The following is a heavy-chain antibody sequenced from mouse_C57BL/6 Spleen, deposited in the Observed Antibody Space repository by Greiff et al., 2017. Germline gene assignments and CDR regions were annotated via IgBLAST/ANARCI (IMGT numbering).Heavy chain of an antibody. V-gene: IGHV1-82*01. CDR1: GYAFSSSW. Sequence: VQLQESGPELVKPGASVKISCKASGYAFSSSWMNWVKQRPGQGLEWIGRIYPGDGDTNYNGKFKGKATLTADKSSSTAYMQLSSLTSEDSAVYFCARDYTNCDYYAMDYWGQGTSVTVSS. J-gene: IGHJ4*01. D-gene: IGHD2-5*01. CDR3: ARDYTNCDYYAMDY. CDR2: IYPGDGDT.